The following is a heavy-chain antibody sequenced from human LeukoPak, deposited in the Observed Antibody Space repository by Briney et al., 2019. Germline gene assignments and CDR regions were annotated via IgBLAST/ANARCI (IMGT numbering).Heavy chain of an antibody. J-gene: IGHJ5*02. CDR3: ARHAYCGGDCYPNNWFDP. CDR1: GYSFTSYW. D-gene: IGHD2-21*02. Sequence: HGESLKISCKGSGYSFTSYWIGWVRQMPGKGLEWMGIIYPGDSDTRYSPSFQGQVTISADKSISTAYLQWSSLKASDTAMYYCARHAYCGGDCYPNNWFDPWGQGTLVTVSS. CDR2: IYPGDSDT. V-gene: IGHV5-51*01.